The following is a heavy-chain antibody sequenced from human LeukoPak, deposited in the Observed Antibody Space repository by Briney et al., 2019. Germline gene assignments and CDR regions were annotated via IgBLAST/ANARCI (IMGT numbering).Heavy chain of an antibody. D-gene: IGHD5-24*01. Sequence: SAALSLTYAVYGGSFSCYYWSWIRPPPGKGLGWIGEINHSGSTNYNPSLKSRVTISVDTSKNQFSLKLSSVTAADTAVYYCARGGMGNWFDHWGQGTLVTVSS. CDR3: ARGGMGNWFDH. V-gene: IGHV4-34*01. J-gene: IGHJ5*02. CDR2: INHSGST. CDR1: GGSFSCYY.